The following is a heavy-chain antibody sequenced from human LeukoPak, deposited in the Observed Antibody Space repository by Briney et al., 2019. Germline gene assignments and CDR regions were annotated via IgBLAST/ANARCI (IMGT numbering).Heavy chain of an antibody. CDR1: GFTFSGYW. CDR2: IKQDGSEK. Sequence: GGSLRLSCAASGFTFSGYWMSWVRQAPGKGLEWVANIKQDGSEKYYVDSVKGRFTISRDNAKNSLYLQMNSLRAEDTAVYYCVVVITLFDYWGQGTLVTVSS. V-gene: IGHV3-7*01. CDR3: VVVITLFDY. D-gene: IGHD3-22*01. J-gene: IGHJ4*02.